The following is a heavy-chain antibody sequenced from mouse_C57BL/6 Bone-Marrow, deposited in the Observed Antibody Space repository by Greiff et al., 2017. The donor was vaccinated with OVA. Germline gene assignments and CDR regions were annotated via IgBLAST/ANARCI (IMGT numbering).Heavy chain of an antibody. V-gene: IGHV1-61*01. J-gene: IGHJ2*01. CDR2: IYPSDSET. Sequence: VQLQQSGAELVRPGSSVKLSCKASGYTFTSYWLDWVKQRPGQGLDWIGNIYPSDSETHYNQKFKDKATLTVDKSSSTAYMQLSSLTSEDSAVYYCATDYWCQGTTLTVSS. CDR1: GYTFTSYW. CDR3: ATDY.